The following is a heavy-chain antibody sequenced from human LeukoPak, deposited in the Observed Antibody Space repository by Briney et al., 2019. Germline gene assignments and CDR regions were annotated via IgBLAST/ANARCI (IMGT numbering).Heavy chain of an antibody. CDR1: VYTLTELS. D-gene: IGHD3-22*01. Sequence: ASVKVSRKVSVYTLTELSMHWVRQAPGKGLERRGGCETENGETIYAQKIHSRVTTRADTSTDTAYTGRSSVRAEATPAYYCATVDDSSGYYYYFDYWGQGTLVTVSS. J-gene: IGHJ4*02. CDR3: ATVDDSSGYYYYFDY. CDR2: CETENGET. V-gene: IGHV1-24*01.